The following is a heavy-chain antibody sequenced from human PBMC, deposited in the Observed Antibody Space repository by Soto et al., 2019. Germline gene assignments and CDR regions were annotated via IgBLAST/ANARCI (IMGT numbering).Heavy chain of an antibody. V-gene: IGHV3-23*01. CDR1: GFTFSSCA. CDR2: ISATTDRT. CDR3: AKNTDSGSYIMDV. D-gene: IGHD3-10*01. J-gene: IGHJ6*02. Sequence: GGSLRLSCAASGFTFSSCAMTWVRQAPGKGLEWVSAISATTDRTYYADSVKGRFTISRDNSKSTLYLQMNGLRAEDTAVYSCAKNTDSGSYIMDVWGQGTTLNVSS.